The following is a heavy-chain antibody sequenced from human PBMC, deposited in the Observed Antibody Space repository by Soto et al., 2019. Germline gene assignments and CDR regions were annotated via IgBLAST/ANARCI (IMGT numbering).Heavy chain of an antibody. Sequence: ASVKVSFKASGYTFTSYYMHWVRQAPGQGLEWMGIINPSGGSTSYAQKFQGRVTMTRDTSTSTVYMELSSLRSEDTAVYYCARRIDTIAAAGSVAFDIWGQGTMVTVSS. V-gene: IGHV1-46*03. CDR2: INPSGGST. J-gene: IGHJ3*02. CDR3: ARRIDTIAAAGSVAFDI. D-gene: IGHD6-13*01. CDR1: GYTFTSYY.